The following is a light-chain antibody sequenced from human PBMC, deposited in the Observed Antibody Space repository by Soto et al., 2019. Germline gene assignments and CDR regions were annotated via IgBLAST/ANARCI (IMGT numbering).Light chain of an antibody. CDR1: SSNIGSNY. Sequence: QSVLTQPPSASGTPGQRVTISCSGSSSNIGSNYVYWYQQLPGTAPKLLIYRNNQRPSGVPDRFSGSKSGTSASLAISGLRYEDEADYYCAAWDDSPLGVFGGGTKLTVL. J-gene: IGLJ3*02. V-gene: IGLV1-47*01. CDR2: RNN. CDR3: AAWDDSPLGV.